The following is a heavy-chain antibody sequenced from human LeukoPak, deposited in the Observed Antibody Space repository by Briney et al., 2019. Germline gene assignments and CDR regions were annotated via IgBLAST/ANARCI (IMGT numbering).Heavy chain of an antibody. J-gene: IGHJ4*02. V-gene: IGHV3-23*01. CDR2: GGDI. D-gene: IGHD4-17*01. CDR1: GFTFPNYA. Sequence: PGGSLRLSCVASGFTFPNYAMNWVRQAPGKGLEWVGGDIHYADSVKGRFTISRDNSKNTLYLQMNSLRAEDTAVYYCAKSPMRTVTTNYFDFWGLGTLVTVSS. CDR3: AKSPMRTVTTNYFDF.